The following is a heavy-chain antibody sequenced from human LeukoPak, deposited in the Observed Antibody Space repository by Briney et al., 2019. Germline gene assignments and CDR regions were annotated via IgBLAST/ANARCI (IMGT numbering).Heavy chain of an antibody. CDR2: IYTSGST. D-gene: IGHD5-24*01. J-gene: IGHJ6*03. CDR1: GGSISSYY. V-gene: IGHV4-4*07. Sequence: SETLSLTCTVSGGSISSYYWSWTRQPAGKGLEWIGRIYTSGSTNYNPSLKSRVTMSVDTSKNQFSLKLSSVTAADTAVYYCARAWGDGYNFAYYYYMDVWGKGTTVTVSS. CDR3: ARAWGDGYNFAYYYYMDV.